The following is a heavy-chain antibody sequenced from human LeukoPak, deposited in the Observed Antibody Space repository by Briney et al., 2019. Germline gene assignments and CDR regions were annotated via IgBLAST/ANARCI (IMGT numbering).Heavy chain of an antibody. CDR1: GGTFSSYA. V-gene: IGHV1-18*01. Sequence: ASVKVSCKASGGTFSSYAISWVRQAPGQGLEWMGWISAYNGNTNYAQKLQGRVTMTTDTSTSTAYMELRSLRSDDTAVYFCARDRTYAYTSGRPCDYWGREPKSPSPQ. J-gene: IGHJ4*02. CDR2: ISAYNGNT. CDR3: ARDRTYAYTSGRPCDY. D-gene: IGHD3-10*01.